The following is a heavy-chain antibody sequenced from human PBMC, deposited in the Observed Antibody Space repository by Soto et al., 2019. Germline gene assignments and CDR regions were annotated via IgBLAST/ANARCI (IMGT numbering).Heavy chain of an antibody. CDR3: AREAYSNYAAAY. D-gene: IGHD4-4*01. CDR2: VYYSGGT. V-gene: IGHV4-39*01. Sequence: SETLSLTCTVSGGSINTRTYYWAWIRRPPGKGLGWIGNVYYSGGTYYNPSLKRRVNVSVDTSNNQLSLKLSTVTAADTAVYYCAREAYSNYAAAYWGQGTLVTVSS. J-gene: IGHJ4*02. CDR1: GGSINTRTYY.